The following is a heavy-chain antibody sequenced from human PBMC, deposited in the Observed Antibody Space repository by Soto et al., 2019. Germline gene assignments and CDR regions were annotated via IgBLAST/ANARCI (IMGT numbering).Heavy chain of an antibody. D-gene: IGHD3-10*02. CDR2: IKFDGTTT. V-gene: IGHV3-74*01. CDR3: VRESTAETKFGLDY. J-gene: IGHJ4*02. CDR1: EFTFTNYW. Sequence: QPGGSLRLSCAASEFTFTNYWMHWVRQAPGEGLVWVAHIKFDGTTTNYADSVKGRFTISRDNAKNTLFLQMNSLRVEDTAVYYCVRESTAETKFGLDYWGQGTLVTVSS.